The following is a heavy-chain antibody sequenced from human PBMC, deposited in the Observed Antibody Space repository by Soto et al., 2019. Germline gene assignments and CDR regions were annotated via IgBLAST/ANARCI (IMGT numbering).Heavy chain of an antibody. J-gene: IGHJ4*02. D-gene: IGHD2-15*01. CDR1: GYTFTNYA. Sequence: QVQLVQSGAEVKKPGASVKVSCKASGYTFTNYAMHWVRQAPGQRLEWMGWINAGNGNTKYSQKFQGRVTITRDTSASTAYMDLSSVRSEDTAVDYWARGPGGPDGPGDYWGQGTLVTVSS. CDR2: INAGNGNT. V-gene: IGHV1-3*01. CDR3: ARGPGGPDGPGDY.